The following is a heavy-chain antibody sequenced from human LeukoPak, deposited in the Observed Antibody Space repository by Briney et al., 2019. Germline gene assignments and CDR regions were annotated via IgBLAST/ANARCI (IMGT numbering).Heavy chain of an antibody. D-gene: IGHD5-12*01. CDR1: GGSISSSSYY. V-gene: IGHV4-39*01. Sequence: SETLSLTCTVSGGSISSSSYYWGWIRQPPGKGLEWIGSIYYSGSTYYNPSLKRRVTISVGTSKNQFSLKLSSVTAADTAVYYCATNIVATTNWFDPWGQGTLVTVSS. CDR2: IYYSGST. J-gene: IGHJ5*02. CDR3: ATNIVATTNWFDP.